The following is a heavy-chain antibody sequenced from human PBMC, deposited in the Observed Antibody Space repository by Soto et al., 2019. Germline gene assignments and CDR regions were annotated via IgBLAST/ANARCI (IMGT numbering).Heavy chain of an antibody. J-gene: IGHJ4*02. CDR1: GFTFSSYA. D-gene: IGHD3-10*01. CDR3: AKDSPTRRYYGSGSSSDY. V-gene: IGHV3-23*01. CDR2: ISGSGGST. Sequence: EVQLLESGGGLVQPGGSLRLSCAASGFTFSSYAMSWVRQAPGKGLEWVSAISGSGGSTYYADSVKGRFTISRDNSKNTLYLQMNSLRAEDTAVYYCAKDSPTRRYYGSGSSSDYWCQGTLVTVSS.